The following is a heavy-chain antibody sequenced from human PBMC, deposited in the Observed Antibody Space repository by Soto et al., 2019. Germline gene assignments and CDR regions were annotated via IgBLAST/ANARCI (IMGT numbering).Heavy chain of an antibody. CDR2: IRHDSTSI. CDR1: GFNFSDFY. D-gene: IGHD5-12*01. J-gene: IGHJ4*02. V-gene: IGHV3-11*01. CDR3: ARAGSNGCYYFDF. Sequence: GGSXRLSCAASGFNFSDFYMSWMRLVREKGLKWVSYIRHDSTSIYYADSVKGRFTISRDNAKNSLYLQMNSLRVEDTAVYYCARAGSNGCYYFDFWGQGALVTVSS.